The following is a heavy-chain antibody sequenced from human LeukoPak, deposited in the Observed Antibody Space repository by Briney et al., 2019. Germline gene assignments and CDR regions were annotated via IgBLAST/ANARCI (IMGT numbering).Heavy chain of an antibody. CDR1: GFTFDDYA. J-gene: IGHJ4*02. CDR2: ISWNSGSI. V-gene: IGHV3-9*01. D-gene: IGHD6-19*01. Sequence: LSGGSLRLSCAASGFTFDDYAMHWVRQAPGKGLEWVSGISWNSGSIGYADSVKGRFTISRDNAKNSLYLQMNSLRAEDTAVYYCARSSGWWSLDYWGQGTLVTVSS. CDR3: ARSSGWWSLDY.